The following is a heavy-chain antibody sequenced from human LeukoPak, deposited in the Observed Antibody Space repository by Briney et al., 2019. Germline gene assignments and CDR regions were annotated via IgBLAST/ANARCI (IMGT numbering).Heavy chain of an antibody. CDR2: IYHSGST. CDR3: ARDCGLRYFDWSAFDI. Sequence: PSETLSLTCTVSGYSISSGYYWGWIRQPPGKGLEWIGSIYHSGSTYYNPSLKSRVTISVDTSKNQFSLKLSSVTAADTAVYYCARDCGLRYFDWSAFDIWGQGTMVTVSS. D-gene: IGHD3-9*01. CDR1: GYSISSGYY. V-gene: IGHV4-38-2*02. J-gene: IGHJ3*02.